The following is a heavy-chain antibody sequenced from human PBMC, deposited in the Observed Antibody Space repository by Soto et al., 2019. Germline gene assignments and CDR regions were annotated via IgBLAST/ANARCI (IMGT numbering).Heavy chain of an antibody. D-gene: IGHD3-22*01. CDR1: GFTFDDYA. CDR3: AKAYYYDIFGH. CDR2: ISWNSGSI. J-gene: IGHJ4*02. Sequence: PGGSLRLSCAASGFTFDDYAMHWVRQAPGKGLEWVSGISWNSGSIGYADSVKGRFTISRDNAKHSLYLQMNSLRAEDTALYYCAKAYYYDIFGHWGQGTLVTVSS. V-gene: IGHV3-9*01.